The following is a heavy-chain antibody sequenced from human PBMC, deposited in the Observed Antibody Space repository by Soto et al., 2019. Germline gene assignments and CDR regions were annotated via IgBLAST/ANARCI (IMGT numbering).Heavy chain of an antibody. CDR2: IYYTGTT. CDR3: ARGGNRYSNTASGVGGFDF. V-gene: IGHV4-59*01. J-gene: IGHJ4*02. D-gene: IGHD5-12*01. CDR1: GVSISSSY. Sequence: SETLSLTCTVSGVSISSSYWSWIRQSPGTGLEWIGYIYYTGTTNYNPSLKRRVTISLDTAKNQFSLNVNSLTTADTAVYFCARGGNRYSNTASGVGGFDFWGPGTLVTVSS.